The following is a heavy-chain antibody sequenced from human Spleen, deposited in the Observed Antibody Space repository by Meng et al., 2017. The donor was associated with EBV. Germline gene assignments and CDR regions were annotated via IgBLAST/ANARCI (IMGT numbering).Heavy chain of an antibody. D-gene: IGHD3-10*01. CDR2: LIPMLGAP. V-gene: IGHV1-69*01. J-gene: IGHJ4*02. Sequence: APLVQSGAEVKKPGSSVRVSCKTSGNTFSHYAVSWVRQAPGQGLEWMGGLIPMLGAPNYAQKFQNRITIVADEFTSAHYMELSSLRSEDTAVYYCASESGRGYTPDYWGQGTLVTVSS. CDR1: GNTFSHYA. CDR3: ASESGRGYTPDY.